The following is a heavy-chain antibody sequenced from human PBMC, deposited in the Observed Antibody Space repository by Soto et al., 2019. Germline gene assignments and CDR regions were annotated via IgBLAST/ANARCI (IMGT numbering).Heavy chain of an antibody. V-gene: IGHV3-30*04. J-gene: IGHJ5*02. CDR1: GFTFSGHA. Sequence: QVQLVESGGGVVQPGRSLRLSCTGSGFTFSGHAMHWVRQAPGKGLEWVAVISSDGRNKYHADSVKGRFTISRDNSKNTVYLQMNSLTPEDTAFYYCARAVTTSWNGFDPWGQGTLVTVSS. CDR3: ARAVTTSWNGFDP. CDR2: ISSDGRNK. D-gene: IGHD2-2*01.